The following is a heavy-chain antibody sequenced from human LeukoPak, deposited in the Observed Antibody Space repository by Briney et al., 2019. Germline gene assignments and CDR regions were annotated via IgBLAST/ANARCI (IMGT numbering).Heavy chain of an antibody. CDR1: GYTFTSYA. J-gene: IGHJ4*02. V-gene: IGHV1-18*01. CDR2: ISVYNGNT. CDR3: ARDNEGSWGSNY. D-gene: IGHD6-13*01. Sequence: ASVKVSCKASGYTFTSYAISWVRQAPGQGLEWMGWISVYNGNTNYAQKLQGRVTMTTDTSTSTAYMELRSLTSDDTAVYYCARDNEGSWGSNYWGQGTLVTVSS.